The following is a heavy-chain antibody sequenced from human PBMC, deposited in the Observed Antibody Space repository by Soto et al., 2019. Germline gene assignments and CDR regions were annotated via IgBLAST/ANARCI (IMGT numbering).Heavy chain of an antibody. CDR1: GGSISSSNW. CDR3: ARGSGRQVYNYYGMDV. Sequence: QVQLQESGPGLVKPSGTLSLTCAVSGGSISSSNWWSWVRQSPGKGLAWIGEIYHSGSTNYNPSLKSRVTISVDKSKHQFSLKLSSVTAADTAVYYCARGSGRQVYNYYGMDVWGQGTTVTVSS. V-gene: IGHV4-4*02. J-gene: IGHJ6*02. D-gene: IGHD3-10*01. CDR2: IYHSGST.